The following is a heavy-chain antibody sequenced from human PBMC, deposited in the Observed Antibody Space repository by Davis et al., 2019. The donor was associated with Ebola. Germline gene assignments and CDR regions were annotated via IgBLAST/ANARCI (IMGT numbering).Heavy chain of an antibody. CDR1: GGSISSGDYY. J-gene: IGHJ4*02. V-gene: IGHV4-30-4*02. Sequence: PSETLSLTCTVSGGSISSGDYYWSWIRQPPGKGLEWIGYIYYSGSTYYNPSLKSRVTISVDTSKNQFSLKLSSVTAADTAVYYCARGNRLTPTNYWGQGTLVTVSS. D-gene: IGHD1-1*01. CDR3: ARGNRLTPTNY. CDR2: IYYSGST.